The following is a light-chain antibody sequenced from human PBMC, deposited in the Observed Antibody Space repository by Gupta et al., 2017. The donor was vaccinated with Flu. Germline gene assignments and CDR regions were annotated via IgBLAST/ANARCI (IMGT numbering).Light chain of an antibody. Sequence: QSVLTQPPSASGTPGQRVTISCSGSNSNIGSKTVNWYQQLPGTAPKILIYYNNQRPSGVPDRFSGSKSGPSASLAISGLQSEDEADYYCATWDDSLNGVLFGGGTRLTVL. CDR1: NSNIGSKT. V-gene: IGLV1-44*01. CDR3: ATWDDSLNGVL. J-gene: IGLJ2*01. CDR2: YNN.